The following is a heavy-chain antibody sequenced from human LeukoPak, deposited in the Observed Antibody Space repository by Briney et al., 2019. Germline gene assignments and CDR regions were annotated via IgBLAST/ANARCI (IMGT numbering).Heavy chain of an antibody. CDR2: ISYDGSNK. CDR1: GFTFSSYG. Sequence: GGSLRLSCAASGFTFSSYGMHWVRLAPGKGLEWVAVISYDGSNKYYADSVKGRFTISRDNSKNTLYLQMNSLRAEDTAVYYCAKALAAAGYYYYGMDVWGQGTTVTVSS. D-gene: IGHD6-13*01. J-gene: IGHJ6*02. V-gene: IGHV3-30*18. CDR3: AKALAAAGYYYYGMDV.